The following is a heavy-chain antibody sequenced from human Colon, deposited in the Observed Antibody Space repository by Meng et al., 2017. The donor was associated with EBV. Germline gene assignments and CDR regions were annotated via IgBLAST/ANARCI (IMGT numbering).Heavy chain of an antibody. J-gene: IGHJ5*02. Sequence: QVQVQQLGAGLLKPSETLSRSCAVYGGSFRDYYWTWIRHPPGKGLEWIGEIDHRGNTKYNPSLKSRVTISLDTSKKQFSLKVSSVTAADSAVYYCARRGPSGNFSPWSQGALVTVSS. D-gene: IGHD3-10*01. CDR3: ARRGPSGNFSP. CDR1: GGSFRDYY. V-gene: IGHV4-34*01. CDR2: IDHRGNT.